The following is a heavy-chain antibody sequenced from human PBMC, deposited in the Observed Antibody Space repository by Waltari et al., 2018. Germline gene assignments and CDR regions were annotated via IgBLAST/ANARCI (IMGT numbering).Heavy chain of an antibody. D-gene: IGHD2-2*01. Sequence: QVQLQESGPGLVKPSETLSLTRTVSGGSISSHYWSWIRQPPGKGLEWIGYIYYSGSTNYNPALKSRVTISVDTSKNQFSLKLSSVTAADTAVYYCARLLWRDAFDIWGQGTMVTVSS. CDR2: IYYSGST. CDR3: ARLLWRDAFDI. CDR1: GGSISSHY. V-gene: IGHV4-59*11. J-gene: IGHJ3*02.